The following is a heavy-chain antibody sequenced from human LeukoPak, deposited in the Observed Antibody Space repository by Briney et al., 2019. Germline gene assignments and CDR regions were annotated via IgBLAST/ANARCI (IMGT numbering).Heavy chain of an antibody. CDR1: GFTFSDYG. CDR2: ISSNGIYT. D-gene: IGHD4-17*01. CDR3: TTVALDYGDYVATNFDY. J-gene: IGHJ4*02. V-gene: IGHV3-64*01. Sequence: PGGSLRLSCAASGFTFSDYGMYWVRQAPGKGLEHVSGISSNGIYTYYANSVKGRFTISRDDSKNTLYLQMNSLKTEDTAVYYCTTVALDYGDYVATNFDYWGQGTLVTVSS.